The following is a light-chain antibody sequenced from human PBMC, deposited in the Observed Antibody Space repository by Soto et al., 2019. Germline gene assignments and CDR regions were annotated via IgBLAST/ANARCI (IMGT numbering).Light chain of an antibody. CDR2: DAS. V-gene: IGKV3-15*01. Sequence: EIVMTQCPATLAVSPGERATLSCRASESVSSNLACYGQKTGQAPRLLIYDASTRATGIPARLSGGGSGTELTLTISSLQSEDFVVYYCQQYNSWRQITFGQGTRLEIK. CDR3: QQYNSWRQIT. J-gene: IGKJ5*01. CDR1: ESVSSN.